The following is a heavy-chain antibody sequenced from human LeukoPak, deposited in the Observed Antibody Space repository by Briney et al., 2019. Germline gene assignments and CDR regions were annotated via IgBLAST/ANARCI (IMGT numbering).Heavy chain of an antibody. Sequence: SETLSLTCTVSGGSISSSSYYWGWIRQPPGKGLEWIGSIYYSGSTYYNPSLKSRVTISVDTSKNQFSLKLSSVTAADTAVYYCAREAPLGGYYYMDVWGKGTTVTVSS. D-gene: IGHD2-15*01. J-gene: IGHJ6*03. CDR1: GGSISSSSYY. V-gene: IGHV4-39*07. CDR3: AREAPLGGYYYMDV. CDR2: IYYSGST.